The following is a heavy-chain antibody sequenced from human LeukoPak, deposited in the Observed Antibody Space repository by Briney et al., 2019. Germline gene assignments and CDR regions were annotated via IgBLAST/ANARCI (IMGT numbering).Heavy chain of an antibody. CDR2: ISSSGSTI. J-gene: IGHJ3*02. CDR3: ARAAMIVVVTSDAFDI. Sequence: GGSLRLSCAASGFTFSDYYMSWIRQAPGKGLEWVSYISSSGSTIYYADSVKGRFTISRDNAKNSLYLQMNSLRVEDTAVYYCARAAMIVVVTSDAFDIWGQGTMVTVSS. V-gene: IGHV3-11*01. CDR1: GFTFSDYY. D-gene: IGHD3-22*01.